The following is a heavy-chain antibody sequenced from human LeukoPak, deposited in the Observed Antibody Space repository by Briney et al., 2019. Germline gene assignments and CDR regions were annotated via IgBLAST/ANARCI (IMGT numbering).Heavy chain of an antibody. CDR1: GGSISSGDYY. D-gene: IGHD7-27*01. CDR2: IYYSGST. Sequence: NPSETLSLTCTVSGGSISSGDYYWSWIRQPPGKGLEWIGYIYYSGSTNYNPSLKSRVTISVDTSKNQFSLKLSSVTAADTAVYYCARDYLGSGWFDPWGQGTLVTVSS. J-gene: IGHJ5*02. V-gene: IGHV4-61*08. CDR3: ARDYLGSGWFDP.